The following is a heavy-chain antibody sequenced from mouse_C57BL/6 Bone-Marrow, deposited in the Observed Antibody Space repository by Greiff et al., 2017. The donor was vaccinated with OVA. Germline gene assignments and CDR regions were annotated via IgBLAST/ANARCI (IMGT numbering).Heavy chain of an antibody. D-gene: IGHD4-1*01. CDR1: GYAFSSSW. J-gene: IGHJ2*01. CDR2: IYPGDGDT. CDR3: ARRTGTSDY. Sequence: VQLQQSGPELVKPGASVKISCKASGYAFSSSWMNWVKQRPGKGLEWIGRIYPGDGDTNYNGKFKGKATLTADKSSSTAYMQLSSLTSEVSAVYCFARRTGTSDYWGQGTTLTVSS. V-gene: IGHV1-82*01.